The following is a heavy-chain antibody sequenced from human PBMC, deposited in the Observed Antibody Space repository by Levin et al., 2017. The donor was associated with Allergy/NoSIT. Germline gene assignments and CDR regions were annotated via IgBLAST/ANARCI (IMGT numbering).Heavy chain of an antibody. V-gene: IGHV3-23*01. CDR1: GFTFSTYA. CDR2: ISGSGDRT. CDR3: AKDGYCSSTSCYYNWFEP. D-gene: IGHD2-2*01. Sequence: GESLKISCAASGFTFSTYAMSWVRQAPGKGLEWVSSISGSGDRTFYADSVKGRFTISRDNSKNTLYLQMNSLGVEDTAVYYCAKDGYCSSTSCYYNWFEPWGQGTLVTVSS. J-gene: IGHJ5*02.